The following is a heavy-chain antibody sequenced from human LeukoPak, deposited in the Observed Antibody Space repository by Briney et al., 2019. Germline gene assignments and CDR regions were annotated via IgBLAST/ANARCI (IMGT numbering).Heavy chain of an antibody. D-gene: IGHD2-2*01. J-gene: IGHJ6*02. CDR1: GYKFTSYD. CDR2: MNPNNGNT. CDR3: ARVRRKYQLLLVV. Sequence: ASVQVSCKASGYKFTSYDIKWERQATGQGLEWMGWMNPNNGNTGYVHKFQGRVTMTRNTSIITAYMELSSLRSEDTAVYYCARVRRKYQLLLVVWGQGATVTVSS. V-gene: IGHV1-8*01.